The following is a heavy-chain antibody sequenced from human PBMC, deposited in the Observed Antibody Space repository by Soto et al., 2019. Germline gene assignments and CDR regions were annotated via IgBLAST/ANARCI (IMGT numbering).Heavy chain of an antibody. Sequence: GGSLRLSCTASGFTFGDYAMSWFRQAPGKGLEWVGFIRRKAYGGTTENAASVKGRFTISRDDSKSIAYLKMNSLKTEDTAVYYCTREGGTIPYGMDVWGQGTTVTVSS. CDR1: GFTFGDYA. V-gene: IGHV3-49*03. D-gene: IGHD2-15*01. CDR2: IRRKAYGGTT. J-gene: IGHJ6*02. CDR3: TREGGTIPYGMDV.